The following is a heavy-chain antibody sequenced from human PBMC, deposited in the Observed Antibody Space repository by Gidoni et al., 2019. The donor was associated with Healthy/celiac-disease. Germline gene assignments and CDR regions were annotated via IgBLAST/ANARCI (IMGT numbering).Heavy chain of an antibody. CDR3: AKYRDGYTNIFDY. D-gene: IGHD5-12*01. J-gene: IGHJ4*02. CDR1: GFTFSSYG. CDR2: ISYDGSNK. V-gene: IGHV3-30*18. Sequence: QVQLVESGGGGVQPGRSLRLSCAASGFTFSSYGMHWVRQAPGKGLEWVAVISYDGSNKYYADCVKGRFTISRDNSKNTLYLQMNSLRAEDTAVYYCAKYRDGYTNIFDYWGQGTLVTVSS.